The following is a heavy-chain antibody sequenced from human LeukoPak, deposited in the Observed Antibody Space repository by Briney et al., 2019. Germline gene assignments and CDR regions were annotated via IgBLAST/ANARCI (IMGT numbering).Heavy chain of an antibody. CDR2: ISAYNGNT. D-gene: IGHD3-22*01. CDR1: GYTFASYG. CDR3: ASAPPGPYDSSGFFDY. Sequence: ASVKVSCKASGYTFASYGISWVRQAPGQGLEWMGWISAYNGNTNYAQKLQGRVAMTTDTSTSTAYMELRSLRSDDTAVYYCASAPPGPYDSSGFFDYWGQGTLVTVSS. J-gene: IGHJ4*02. V-gene: IGHV1-18*01.